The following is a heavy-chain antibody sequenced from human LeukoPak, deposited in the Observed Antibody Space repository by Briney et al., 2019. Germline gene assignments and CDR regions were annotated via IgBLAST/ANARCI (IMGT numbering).Heavy chain of an antibody. V-gene: IGHV1-69*06. D-gene: IGHD6-13*01. CDR2: IIPIFGTA. CDR1: GCTFSSYA. Sequence: GSSVKVSCKASGCTFSSYAICWVRQAPGQGLEWMGGIIPIFGTANYAQKFQGRVTMTEDTSKDTAYMELNSLRSEDTAMYYCATDKLTPSSWYRFNLDYWGQGTLVTVSS. J-gene: IGHJ4*02. CDR3: ATDKLTPSSWYRFNLDY.